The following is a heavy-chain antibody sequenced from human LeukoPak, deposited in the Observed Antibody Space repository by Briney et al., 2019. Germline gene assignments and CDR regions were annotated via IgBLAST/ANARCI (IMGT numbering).Heavy chain of an antibody. CDR2: INHSGST. J-gene: IGHJ4*02. D-gene: IGHD3-10*01. CDR1: GGSFSGYY. CDR3: ARGRKPSGSGSLGGRYFDY. V-gene: IGHV4-34*01. Sequence: SETLSLTCAVYGGSFSGYYWSWIRQPPGKGLEWIGEINHSGSTNYNPSLKSRVTISVDTSKNQFSLKLSSVTAADTAVYYCARGRKPSGSGSLGGRYFDYWGQGTLVTVSS.